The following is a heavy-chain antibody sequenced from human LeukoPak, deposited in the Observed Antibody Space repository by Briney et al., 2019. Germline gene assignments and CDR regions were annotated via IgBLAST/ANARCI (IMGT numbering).Heavy chain of an antibody. D-gene: IGHD3-22*01. J-gene: IGHJ4*02. Sequence: GASVKVSCKASGYTFTSYGISWVRQAPGQGLEWMGWISAYNGNTNYAQKLQGRVTMTTDTSTSTAYMELRSLRSDDTAVYYCARGVDYYDSSGYLVWGQGTLVIVSS. CDR2: ISAYNGNT. CDR1: GYTFTSYG. V-gene: IGHV1-18*01. CDR3: ARGVDYYDSSGYLV.